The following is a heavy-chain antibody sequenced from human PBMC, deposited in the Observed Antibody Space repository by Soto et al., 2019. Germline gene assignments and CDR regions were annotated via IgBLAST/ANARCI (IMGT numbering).Heavy chain of an antibody. V-gene: IGHV4-34*01. CDR3: ARVTYYHDSSGYDYPHYFDY. J-gene: IGHJ4*02. Sequence: QTLSLPCAAYGGSVSGYYWGWIRPTPGKGLEWIGEINHSGSTNYNPCLKSRVTISVDTSQNHFSLTLISVTAADTAVYYCARVTYYHDSSGYDYPHYFDYWRQGTLVTVYS. D-gene: IGHD3-22*01. CDR1: GGSVSGYY. CDR2: INHSGST.